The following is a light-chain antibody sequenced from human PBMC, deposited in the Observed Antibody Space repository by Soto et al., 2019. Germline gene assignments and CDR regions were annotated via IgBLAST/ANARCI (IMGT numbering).Light chain of an antibody. V-gene: IGKV3D-15*01. CDR3: QQYNNWHAIT. Sequence: EFLLTQYPATLSGSPGERVTLSCGASQSLSSTLAWYQQKPGQAPRLFSYGASTRATGIPARFSGSGSATEFTLTISSLKSEDFAVYYCQQYNNWHAITFGQGTRLEIK. CDR1: QSLSST. CDR2: GAS. J-gene: IGKJ5*01.